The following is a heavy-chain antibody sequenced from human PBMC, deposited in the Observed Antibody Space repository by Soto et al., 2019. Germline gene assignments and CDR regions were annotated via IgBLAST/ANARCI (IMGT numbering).Heavy chain of an antibody. V-gene: IGHV4-59*01. J-gene: IGHJ4*02. CDR1: GGSINCYY. Sequence: SETLSLTCNVSGGSINCYYWSWIRQPPGKGLEWIGYIFYSGTTNYNPSLKSRVTMSVDTSKTQFSLKLRSATSADTAVYYCARVMTGTYLDVFDSWGQGTLVTVSS. CDR2: IFYSGTT. CDR3: ARVMTGTYLDVFDS. D-gene: IGHD1-7*01.